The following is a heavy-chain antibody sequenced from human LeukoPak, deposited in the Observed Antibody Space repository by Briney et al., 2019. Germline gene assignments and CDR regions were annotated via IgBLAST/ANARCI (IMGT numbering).Heavy chain of an antibody. CDR2: ISAYNGNT. CDR3: ARRYCSSTSCYGDY. V-gene: IGHV1-18*04. Sequence: ASVKVSCKASGYTFTGYYMHWVRQAPGQGLEWMGWISAYNGNTNYAQKLQGRVTMTTDTSTSTAYMELRSLRSDDTAVYYCARRYCSSTSCYGDYWGQGTLVTVSS. D-gene: IGHD2-2*01. J-gene: IGHJ4*02. CDR1: GYTFTGYY.